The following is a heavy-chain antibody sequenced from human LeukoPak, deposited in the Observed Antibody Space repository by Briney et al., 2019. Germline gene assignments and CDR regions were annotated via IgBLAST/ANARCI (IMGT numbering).Heavy chain of an antibody. J-gene: IGHJ4*02. CDR1: GFTVSSNY. CDR3: ARGQNYYGSGSYYHRY. D-gene: IGHD3-10*01. Sequence: AGGSLRLSCAASGFTVSSNYVSWVRQAPGKGLEWVSVIYSGGNTYYTDSVKGRFTISRDNSKNTLYLQMNSLRAEDTAAYYCARGQNYYGSGSYYHRYWGQGTLVTVSS. CDR2: IYSGGNT. V-gene: IGHV3-53*01.